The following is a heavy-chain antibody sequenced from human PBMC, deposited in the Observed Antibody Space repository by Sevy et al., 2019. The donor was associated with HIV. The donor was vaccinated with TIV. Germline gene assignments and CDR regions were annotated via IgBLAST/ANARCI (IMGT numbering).Heavy chain of an antibody. J-gene: IGHJ4*02. CDR2: INGRGGSA. V-gene: IGHV3-23*01. D-gene: IGHD1-26*01. CDR3: ARPTPRIAPSSAAFFDY. Sequence: GGSLRLSCAASGFTFSSFAVSWVRHIPGKGLEWVSTINGRGGSAYYADSVKGRFTLSRDNSNNTVFLQMNRLRDKDTAVYYCARPTPRIAPSSAAFFDYWGQGTLVTVSS. CDR1: GFTFSSFA.